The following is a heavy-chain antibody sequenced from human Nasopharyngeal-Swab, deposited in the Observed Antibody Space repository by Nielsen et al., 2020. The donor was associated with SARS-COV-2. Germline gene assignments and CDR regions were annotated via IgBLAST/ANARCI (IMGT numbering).Heavy chain of an antibody. Sequence: GESLKISCAASGFTFSSYSMNWVRQAPGKGLEWVGFIRSKAYGGTTEYAASVKGRFTISRDDSKSIAYLQMNSLKTEDTAVYYCTRDIRVRGVPSDYYYGMDVWGQGTTVTVSS. CDR1: GFTFSSYS. CDR2: IRSKAYGGTT. J-gene: IGHJ6*02. D-gene: IGHD3-10*01. CDR3: TRDIRVRGVPSDYYYGMDV. V-gene: IGHV3-49*04.